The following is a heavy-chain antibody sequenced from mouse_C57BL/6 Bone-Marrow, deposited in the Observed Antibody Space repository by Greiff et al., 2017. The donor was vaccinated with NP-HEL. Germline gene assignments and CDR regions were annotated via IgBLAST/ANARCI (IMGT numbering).Heavy chain of an antibody. CDR3: TYGNYYYAMDY. D-gene: IGHD2-1*01. V-gene: IGHV1-5*01. CDR1: GYTFTSYW. CDR2: IYPGNSDP. Sequence: EVQLQESGTVLARPGASVKMSCKTSGYTFTSYWMHWVKLRPGQGLEWIGAIYPGNSDPSYNQKFTGKAKLTAVTSASTAYMELSSLTNEDSAVYYCTYGNYYYAMDYWGQGTSVTVSS. J-gene: IGHJ4*01.